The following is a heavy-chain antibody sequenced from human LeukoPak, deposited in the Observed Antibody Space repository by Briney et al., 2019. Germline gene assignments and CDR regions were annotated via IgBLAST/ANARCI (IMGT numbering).Heavy chain of an antibody. CDR1: GYSISSGYY. Sequence: SETLSLTCTVSGYSISSGYYWGWIRQPPGKGLEWIGYIYYSGSTNYNPSLKSRVTISVDTSKNQFSLKLSSVTAADTAVYYCARVSSSKYYYYYYYMDVWGKGTTVTVSS. D-gene: IGHD6-13*01. V-gene: IGHV4-38-2*02. J-gene: IGHJ6*03. CDR3: ARVSSSKYYYYYYYMDV. CDR2: IYYSGST.